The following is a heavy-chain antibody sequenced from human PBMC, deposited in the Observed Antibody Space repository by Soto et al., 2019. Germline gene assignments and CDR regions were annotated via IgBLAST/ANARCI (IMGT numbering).Heavy chain of an antibody. D-gene: IGHD1-1*01. CDR2: LSYGGTT. J-gene: IGHJ5*02. CDR1: GGSISSSTFY. V-gene: IGHV4-39*01. CDR3: ARTLYKALNWFDP. Sequence: QLQLQGSGPGLVRPSGTLSLTCSVSGGSISSSTFYWGWIRQPPGKGLEWIGTLSYGGTTYYNPSLKSRVTMSVDTSKNQLSLEMTSLTAADTAVYYCARTLYKALNWFDPWGQGALVTVSS.